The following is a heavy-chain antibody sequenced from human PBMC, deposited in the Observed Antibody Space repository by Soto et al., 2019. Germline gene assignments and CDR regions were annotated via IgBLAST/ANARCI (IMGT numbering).Heavy chain of an antibody. CDR1: GFSLSTSGVG. V-gene: IGHV2-5*02. CDR2: IYWDDDK. J-gene: IGHJ4*02. D-gene: IGHD2-2*01. CDR3: AHSRGYCSSPSCSLFDY. Sequence: QITLKESGPTLVKPTQTLTLTCTFSGFSLSTSGVGVGWIRQPPGKALEWLALIYWDDDKRYSPSLKSRLTITQDTSKNQVVLTMTNLHPVDTATYYCAHSRGYCSSPSCSLFDYWGQGTLVTVSS.